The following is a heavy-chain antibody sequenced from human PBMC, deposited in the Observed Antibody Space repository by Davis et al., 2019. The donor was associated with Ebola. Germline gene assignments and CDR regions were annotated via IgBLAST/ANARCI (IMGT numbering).Heavy chain of an antibody. J-gene: IGHJ6*02. CDR3: ASNPLTRLLGPEPYGMDV. CDR1: GFSFRSYG. D-gene: IGHD1-14*01. CDR2: ISYDGSNK. Sequence: GESLKISCAVSGFSFRSYGMHWVRQAPGKGLEWVAVISYDGSNKYYADSVKGRLTISRDNSKNTLYLQMNSLRPEDTAVYYCASNPLTRLLGPEPYGMDVWGQGTTVTVSS. V-gene: IGHV3-30*03.